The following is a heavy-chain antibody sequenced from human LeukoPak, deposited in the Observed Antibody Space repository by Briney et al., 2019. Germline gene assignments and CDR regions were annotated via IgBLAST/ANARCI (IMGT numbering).Heavy chain of an antibody. D-gene: IGHD6-19*01. Sequence: GGSLRLSCAASGFTFSNYGMHWVRQAPGKGPEWVAIVSRDGRSKYYADSVKGRFTISRDNAKNSLYLQMNSLRAEDTAVYYCAFIAVAGTFDYWGQGTLVTVSS. CDR3: AFIAVAGTFDY. CDR1: GFTFSNYG. J-gene: IGHJ4*02. V-gene: IGHV3-30*03. CDR2: VSRDGRSK.